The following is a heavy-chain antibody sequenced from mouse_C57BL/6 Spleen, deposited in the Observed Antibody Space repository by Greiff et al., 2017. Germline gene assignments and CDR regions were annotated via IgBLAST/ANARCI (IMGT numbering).Heavy chain of an antibody. Sequence: QVQLQQSGAELVRPGASVTLSCKASGYTFTDYEMHWVKQTPVHGLEWIGAIDPETGGTAYNQKFKGKAILTADKSSSTAYMELRSLTSEDSADYYGTRDCYSSSPAWFDYWGQGTLVTVSA. J-gene: IGHJ3*01. D-gene: IGHD1-1*01. V-gene: IGHV1-15*01. CDR3: TRDCYSSSPAWFDY. CDR1: GYTFTDYE. CDR2: IDPETGGT.